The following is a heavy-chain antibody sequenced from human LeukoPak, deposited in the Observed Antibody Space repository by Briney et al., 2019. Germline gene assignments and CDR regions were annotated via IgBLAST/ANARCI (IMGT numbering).Heavy chain of an antibody. CDR3: ARTFPGDY. V-gene: IGHV1-8*01. D-gene: IGHD2/OR15-2a*01. Sequence: ASVKVSCKASGYTFTNYDINWVRQATGQGVEWLGWMNPNNGNTAYAQRFQGRVTMTRDTSKSTAYMELSSLRYEDTAVYYCARTFPGDYWGQGTLVTASS. CDR1: GYTFTNYD. CDR2: MNPNNGNT. J-gene: IGHJ4*02.